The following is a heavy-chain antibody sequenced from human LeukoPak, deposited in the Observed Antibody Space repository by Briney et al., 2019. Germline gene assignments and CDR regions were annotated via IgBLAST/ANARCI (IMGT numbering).Heavy chain of an antibody. CDR3: ARDPGYPAPWFDP. V-gene: IGHV4-39*02. D-gene: IGHD5-18*01. CDR2: IYYSGNT. J-gene: IGHJ5*02. CDR1: GVSISSSNSY. Sequence: SETLSLTCTVSGVSISSSNSYWGWIRQPPGKGLEWIGSIYYSGNTYYNASLKSQVSISIDTSKNQFSLRLTSVTAADTAVYYCARDPGYPAPWFDPWGQGTLVTVSS.